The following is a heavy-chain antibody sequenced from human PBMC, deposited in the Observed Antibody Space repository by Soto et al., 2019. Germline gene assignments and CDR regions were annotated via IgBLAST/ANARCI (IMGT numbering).Heavy chain of an antibody. J-gene: IGHJ5*02. CDR1: GGSISSGGYY. D-gene: IGHD3-3*01. CDR3: ARGITIFGVVIIGDWFDP. CDR2: IYYSGST. V-gene: IGHV4-31*03. Sequence: QVQLQESGPGLVKPSQTLSLTCTVSGGSISSGGYYWSWIRQHPGKGLEWIGYIYYSGSTYYNPSLKSRATISVDPSKNQFSLKLSSVTAADTAVYYCARGITIFGVVIIGDWFDPWGQGTLVTVSS.